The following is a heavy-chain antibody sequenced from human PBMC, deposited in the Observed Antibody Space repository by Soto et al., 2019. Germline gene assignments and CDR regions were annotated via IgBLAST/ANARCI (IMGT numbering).Heavy chain of an antibody. V-gene: IGHV4-59*01. CDR3: ARVNVVRGAEWGYYYMDV. Sequence: PSETLSLTCTVSGGSISSYYWSWIRQPPGKGLEWIGYIYYSGSTNYNPSLKSRVTISVDTSKNQFSLKLSSVTAADTAGYYCARVNVVRGAEWGYYYMDVGGKGTRVTVSS. CDR1: GGSISSYY. D-gene: IGHD3-10*01. CDR2: IYYSGST. J-gene: IGHJ6*03.